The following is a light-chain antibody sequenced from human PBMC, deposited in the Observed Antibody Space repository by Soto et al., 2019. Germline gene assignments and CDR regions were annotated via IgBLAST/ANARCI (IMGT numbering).Light chain of an antibody. CDR1: SSDVGAHGY. Sequence: QSALTQPPSASGSPGQAVTISCTGTSSDVGAHGYVSWYQQNPGKAPKLMLYEVNERPSGVSNRFSGSKSGNTASLTISGLQPEDEAEYHCSSYAGYSTSVVFGGGTKLTVL. V-gene: IGLV2-23*02. CDR2: EVN. J-gene: IGLJ2*01. CDR3: SSYAGYSTSVV.